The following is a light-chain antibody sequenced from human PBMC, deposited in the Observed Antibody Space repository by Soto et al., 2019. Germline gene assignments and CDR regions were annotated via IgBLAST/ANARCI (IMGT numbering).Light chain of an antibody. J-gene: IGLJ1*01. CDR1: SSNIGAGYD. CDR3: QSYDSSLSGL. CDR2: GNS. Sequence: QSVLTQPPSVSGAQGQRVTISCTGSSSNIGAGYDVHWYQQIPGTAPKLLIYGNSNRPSGVPDRFSGSKSGTSASLAITGHQAEDEADYYCQSYDSSLSGLFGTGTKLTVL. V-gene: IGLV1-40*01.